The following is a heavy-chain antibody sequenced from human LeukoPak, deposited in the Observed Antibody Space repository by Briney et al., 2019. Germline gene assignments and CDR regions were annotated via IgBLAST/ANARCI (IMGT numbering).Heavy chain of an antibody. CDR2: IYTSGST. CDR1: GCSISCYY. D-gene: IGHD6-19*01. V-gene: IGHV4-4*09. Sequence: SETLSLTCTVSGCSISCYYWSWLRQPPGKGLELIGYIYTSGSTNYNPSLKSRVTISVDTSKNQFSLKLSSVTAADTAVYYCASSNLGYSSGWYERSYYMDVWGKGTTVTVSS. CDR3: ASSNLGYSSGWYERSYYMDV. J-gene: IGHJ6*03.